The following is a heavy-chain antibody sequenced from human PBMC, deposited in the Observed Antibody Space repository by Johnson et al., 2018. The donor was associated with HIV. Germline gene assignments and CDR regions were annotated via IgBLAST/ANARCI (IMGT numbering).Heavy chain of an antibody. CDR3: SRADTAMVRGALDI. D-gene: IGHD5-18*01. J-gene: IGHJ3*02. CDR1: GFTFSSYA. V-gene: IGHV3-30*04. Sequence: QVQLVESGGGVVQPGRSLRLSCAASGFTFSSYAMHWVRQAPGKGLEWVAVISYDGNSKYYGDSVKGRFTISRDNSKNTLYLQMNSLRAGDTAVYYCSRADTAMVRGALDIWGQGTMVTVSS. CDR2: ISYDGNSK.